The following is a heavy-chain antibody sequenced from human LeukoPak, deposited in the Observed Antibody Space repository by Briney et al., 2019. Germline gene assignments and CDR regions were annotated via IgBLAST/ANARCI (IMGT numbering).Heavy chain of an antibody. Sequence: ASVKVSCKASGYTFTGYYMHWVRQAPGQGLEWMGWINPNSGGTNYAQTFQGRVTMTRDTSISTAYMELSRLRSDDTAVYYCAREDTAMAFDYWGQGTLVTVSS. V-gene: IGHV1-2*02. CDR1: GYTFTGYY. D-gene: IGHD5-18*01. CDR2: INPNSGGT. CDR3: AREDTAMAFDY. J-gene: IGHJ4*02.